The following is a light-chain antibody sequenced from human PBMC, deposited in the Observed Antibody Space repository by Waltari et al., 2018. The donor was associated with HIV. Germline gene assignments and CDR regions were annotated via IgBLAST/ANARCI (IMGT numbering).Light chain of an antibody. Sequence: QSVLTQPPSASGTPGQRVAISCSGSSSNIGRKSATWYQQVPGAAPKLVINSNNQRPSGVPGRFSGSKSGTAGSLAISALQSEDEADYYCAAWDDNRNTVVFGGGTKLTVL. V-gene: IGLV1-44*01. J-gene: IGLJ2*01. CDR1: SSNIGRKS. CDR3: AAWDDNRNTVV. CDR2: SNN.